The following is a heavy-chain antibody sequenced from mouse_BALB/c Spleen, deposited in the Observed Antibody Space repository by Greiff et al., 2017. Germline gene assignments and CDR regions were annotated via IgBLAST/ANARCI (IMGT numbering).Heavy chain of an antibody. D-gene: IGHD2-2*01. V-gene: IGHV2-9*02. CDR1: GFSLTSYG. Sequence: VQLQESGPGLVAPSQSLSITCTVSGFSLTSYGVHWVRQPPGKGLEWLGVIWAGGSTNYNSALMSRLSISKDNSKSQVFLKMNSLQTDDTPMYYCAMIYYGYDGYAMDYWGQGTSVTVSS. CDR3: AMIYYGYDGYAMDY. CDR2: IWAGGST. J-gene: IGHJ4*01.